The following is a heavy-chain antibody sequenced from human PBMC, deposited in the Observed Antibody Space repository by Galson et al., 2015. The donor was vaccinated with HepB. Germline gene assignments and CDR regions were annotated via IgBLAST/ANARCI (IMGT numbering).Heavy chain of an antibody. CDR3: AKLTRDYYDSSGYSRGPSFYYYYGMDV. D-gene: IGHD3-22*01. Sequence: SLRLSCAASGFTFSSYAMSWVRQAPGKGLEWVSAISGSGGSTYYADSVKGRFTISRGNSKNTLYLQMNSLRAEDTAVYYCAKLTRDYYDSSGYSRGPSFYYYYGMDVWGQGTLVTVSS. J-gene: IGHJ6*02. V-gene: IGHV3-23*01. CDR2: ISGSGGST. CDR1: GFTFSSYA.